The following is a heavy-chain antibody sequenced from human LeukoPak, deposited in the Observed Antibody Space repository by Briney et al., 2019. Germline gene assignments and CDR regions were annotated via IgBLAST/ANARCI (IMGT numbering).Heavy chain of an antibody. CDR1: GFTFDDYG. V-gene: IGHV3-20*04. CDR2: INWNGGST. Sequence: GGSLRLSCAASGFTFDDYGMSWVRQAPGKGLEWVSGINWNGGSTGYADSVKGRFTISRDNSKNTLYLQMNTLRAEDTAIYYCAKDRGGYCSGDRCYYYYYYMDVWGKGTTVTVSS. J-gene: IGHJ6*03. CDR3: AKDRGGYCSGDRCYYYYYYMDV. D-gene: IGHD2-15*01.